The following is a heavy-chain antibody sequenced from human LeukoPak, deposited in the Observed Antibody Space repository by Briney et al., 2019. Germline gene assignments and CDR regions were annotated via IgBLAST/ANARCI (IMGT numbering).Heavy chain of an antibody. D-gene: IGHD1-26*01. CDR2: IYSGGST. J-gene: IGHJ3*02. CDR1: GFTFSSYA. CDR3: ARSEWELLRFAFDI. V-gene: IGHV3-53*01. Sequence: GGSLRLSCAASGFTFSSYAMSWVRQAPGKGLEWVSVIYSGGSTYYADSVKGRFTISRDNSKNTLYLQMNSLRAEDTAVYYCARSEWELLRFAFDIWGQGTMVTVSS.